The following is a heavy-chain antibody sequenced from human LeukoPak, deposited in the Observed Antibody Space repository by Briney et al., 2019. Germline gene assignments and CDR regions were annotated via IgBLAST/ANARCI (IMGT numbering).Heavy chain of an antibody. CDR3: ARGHQPIAVAGLFDY. CDR2: ISYDGSNK. D-gene: IGHD6-19*01. J-gene: IGHJ4*02. V-gene: IGHV3-30-3*01. CDR1: GFTFSSYA. Sequence: PGRSLRLSCAASGFTFSSYAMHWVRQAPGKGLEWVAVISYDGSNKYYADSVKGRFTISRDNSKNTLYLQMNSLRAEDTAVYYCARGHQPIAVAGLFDYWGQGTLVTVSS.